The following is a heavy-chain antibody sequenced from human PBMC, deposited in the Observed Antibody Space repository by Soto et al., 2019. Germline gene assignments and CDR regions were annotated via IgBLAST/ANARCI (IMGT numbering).Heavy chain of an antibody. V-gene: IGHV1-69*01. J-gene: IGHJ6*02. CDR2: IIPIFGTA. CDR1: GGTFSSYA. Sequence: QVQLVQSGAEVKKPGSSVKVSCKASGGTFSSYAISWVRQAPGQGLEWMGGIIPIFGTANYAQKFQGRVTITADESTSTAYMELSSLRSEDTAVYYCARDSIVVVPAAGYYYGMDVRGQGTTVTLSS. CDR3: ARDSIVVVPAAGYYYGMDV. D-gene: IGHD2-2*01.